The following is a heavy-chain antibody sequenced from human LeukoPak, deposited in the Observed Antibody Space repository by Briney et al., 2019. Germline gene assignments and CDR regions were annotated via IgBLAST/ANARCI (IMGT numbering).Heavy chain of an antibody. J-gene: IGHJ5*02. Sequence: GASVKVSCKASGYTFTSYDINWVRQATGQGLEWMGWMNPNSGNTGYAQKFQGRVTMTRNTSISTAYMELSSLRSEDTAVYYCARFRDSYDFPNNWFDPWGQGTLVTVSS. V-gene: IGHV1-8*01. CDR2: MNPNSGNT. D-gene: IGHD3-3*01. CDR1: GYTFTSYD. CDR3: ARFRDSYDFPNNWFDP.